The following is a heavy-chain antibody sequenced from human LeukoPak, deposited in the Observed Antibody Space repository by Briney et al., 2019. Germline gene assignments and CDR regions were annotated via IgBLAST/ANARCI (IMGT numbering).Heavy chain of an antibody. CDR3: AKVDIVAPGAFDI. CDR2: ISGSGGST. CDR1: GFTFSSYA. V-gene: IGHV3-23*01. J-gene: IGHJ3*02. D-gene: IGHD5-12*01. Sequence: GGSLRLSCAASGFTFSSYAMHWVRQAPGKGLEWVSAISGSGGSTYYADSVKGRFTISRDNSKNTLYLQMNSLRAEDTAVYYCAKVDIVAPGAFDIWGQGTMVTVSS.